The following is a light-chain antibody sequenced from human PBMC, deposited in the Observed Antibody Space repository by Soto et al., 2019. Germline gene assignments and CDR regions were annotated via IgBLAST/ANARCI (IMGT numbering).Light chain of an antibody. CDR1: QSISSW. J-gene: IGKJ1*01. V-gene: IGKV1-5*03. Sequence: DIQMTQSPSTLSASVGDRVTITCRASQSISSWLAWYQQRPGKAPNLLIYQASSLESGVPSRFSGSGSGTDFTITISSLQPDDFATYYCQQYNSYSRTFGQGTKVEIK. CDR3: QQYNSYSRT. CDR2: QAS.